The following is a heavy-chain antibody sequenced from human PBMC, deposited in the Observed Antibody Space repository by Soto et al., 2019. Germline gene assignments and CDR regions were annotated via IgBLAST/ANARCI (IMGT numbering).Heavy chain of an antibody. D-gene: IGHD6-19*01. J-gene: IGHJ4*02. V-gene: IGHV3-48*02. CDR2: ISTSGATR. CDR1: GFTFSTDS. CDR3: ARFFGSGFDY. Sequence: GSLRLSCVASGFTFSTDSMNWVRQAPGKGLEWVAHISTSGATRYYADSVKGRFTISRDNAKTSLYLQMDSLRNEDTAVYYCARFFGSGFDYWGQGTLVTSPQ.